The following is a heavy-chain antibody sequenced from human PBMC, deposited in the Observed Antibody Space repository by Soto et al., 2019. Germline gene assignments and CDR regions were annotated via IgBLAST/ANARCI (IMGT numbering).Heavy chain of an antibody. CDR2: ISYDGSNK. CDR3: AGDYLYDFWSGYSPILFEY. CDR1: GFTFSSYA. J-gene: IGHJ4*02. D-gene: IGHD3-3*01. V-gene: IGHV3-30-3*01. Sequence: GGSLRLSCAASGFTFSSYAMHWVRQAPGKGLEWVAVISYDGSNKYYADSVKGRFTISRDNSKNTLYLQMNSLRAEDTAVYYCAGDYLYDFWSGYSPILFEYWGQGT.